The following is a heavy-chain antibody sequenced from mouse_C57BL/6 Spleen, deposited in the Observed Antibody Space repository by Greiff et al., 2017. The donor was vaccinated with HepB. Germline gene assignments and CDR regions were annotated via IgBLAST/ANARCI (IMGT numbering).Heavy chain of an antibody. D-gene: IGHD1-1*01. CDR1: GYSITSGYY. CDR2: ISYDGSN. Sequence: VQLKESGPGLVKPSQSLSLTCSVTGYSITSGYYWNWIRQFPGNKLEWMGYISYDGSNNYNPSLKNRISITRDTSKNQFFLKLNSVTTEDTATYYCASDGSSYWYFEVWGTGTTVTVSS. V-gene: IGHV3-6*01. CDR3: ASDGSSYWYFEV. J-gene: IGHJ1*03.